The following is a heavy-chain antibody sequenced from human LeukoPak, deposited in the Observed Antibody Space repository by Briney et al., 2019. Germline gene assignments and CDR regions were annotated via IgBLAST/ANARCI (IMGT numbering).Heavy chain of an antibody. CDR3: ARTVYDLRGQSLVPGFDS. D-gene: IGHD6-19*01. Sequence: DSVKGRFTVSRDDAKSSLYLQMSSLRAEDTAVYYCARTVYDLRGQSLVPGFDSGGQGTLVTVSS. V-gene: IGHV3-48*03. J-gene: IGHJ4*02.